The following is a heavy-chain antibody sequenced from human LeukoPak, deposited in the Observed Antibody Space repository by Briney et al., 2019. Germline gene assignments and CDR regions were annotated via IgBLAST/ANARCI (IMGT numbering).Heavy chain of an antibody. CDR2: VIPIFGTA. J-gene: IGHJ4*02. CDR1: GGTFTSYA. V-gene: IGHV1-69*13. CDR3: ARETGDGYNWMGY. D-gene: IGHD5-24*01. Sequence: SVKVSCKASGGTFTSYAISWVRQAPGQGLEWMGGVIPIFGTANYAQNFQGRVTITADESTNTAYMELSSLRSEDTAVYYCARETGDGYNWMGYWGQGTLVTVSS.